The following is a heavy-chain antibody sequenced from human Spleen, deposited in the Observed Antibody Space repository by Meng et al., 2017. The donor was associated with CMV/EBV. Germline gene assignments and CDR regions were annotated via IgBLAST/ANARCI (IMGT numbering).Heavy chain of an antibody. CDR3: ARGRYGSELF. D-gene: IGHD3-10*01. CDR2: ISGSGGTI. CDR1: GFTFSSYA. J-gene: IGHJ4*02. Sequence: GESLKISCAASGFTFSSYAMSWVRQAPGKGLEWVSAISGSGGTIYYADSVKGRFTISRDNTKNSLYLQMNSLRAEDTAVYYCARGRYGSELFWGRGTLVTVSS. V-gene: IGHV3-23*01.